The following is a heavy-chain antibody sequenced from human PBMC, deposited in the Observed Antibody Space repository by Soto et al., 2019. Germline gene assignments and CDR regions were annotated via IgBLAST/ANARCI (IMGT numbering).Heavy chain of an antibody. D-gene: IGHD2-21*01. CDR1: GLSLNTSAVG. CDR3: AHRRHIQFYDAFDI. J-gene: IGHJ3*02. V-gene: IGHV2-5*02. CDR2: IYWDDDK. Sequence: QITLKESGPTLVKPTQTLTLTCTFSGLSLNTSAVGVGWIRQPPGKALEWLALIYWDDDKYYSPSLKSRLTITNDTSKNQEVLTMSNMDPVDTATYYFAHRRHIQFYDAFDICGQGTMVTVSS.